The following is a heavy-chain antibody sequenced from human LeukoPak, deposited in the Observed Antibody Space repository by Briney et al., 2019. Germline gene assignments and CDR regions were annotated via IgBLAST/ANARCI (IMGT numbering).Heavy chain of an antibody. CDR1: GFDVSSNY. CDR2: VYSGGST. V-gene: IGHV3-53*01. D-gene: IGHD1-26*01. Sequence: PGGSLRLSCAASGFDVSSNYMSWVRQPPGKGLEWVSVVYSGGSTYYADSVKGRFITSRDNSKNTLYLQMNSLRAEDTAVYYCAKNIVGLTALYYYFEYWGQGILVTVSS. J-gene: IGHJ4*02. CDR3: AKNIVGLTALYYYFEY.